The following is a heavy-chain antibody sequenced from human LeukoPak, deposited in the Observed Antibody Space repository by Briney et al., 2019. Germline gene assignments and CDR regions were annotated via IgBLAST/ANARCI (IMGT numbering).Heavy chain of an antibody. J-gene: IGHJ4*02. V-gene: IGHV3-66*01. Sequence: PGGSLRLSCAAPGFTFSGYAMNWVRQAPGKGLEWVSVITSGGSTYFADSVKGRFTVSRDNSKNTLSLQMNSLRVEDTAVYYCARDLISGPATHDSWGQGALVTVSS. D-gene: IGHD2-15*01. CDR3: ARDLISGPATHDS. CDR1: GFTFSGYA. CDR2: ITSGGST.